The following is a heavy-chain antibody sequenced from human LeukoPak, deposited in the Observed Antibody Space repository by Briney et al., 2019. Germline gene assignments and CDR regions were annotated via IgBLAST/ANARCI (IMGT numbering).Heavy chain of an antibody. D-gene: IGHD4-17*01. CDR1: GYTFTSYD. CDR2: MNPNSGNT. Sequence: ASVKVSCKASGYTFTSYDINWVRQATGQGLEWMGWMNPNSGNTGYAQKFQGRVTMTRDTSTSTVYMELSSLRSEDTAVYYCARDRQDYVNFDYWGQGTLVTVSS. V-gene: IGHV1-8*01. J-gene: IGHJ4*02. CDR3: ARDRQDYVNFDY.